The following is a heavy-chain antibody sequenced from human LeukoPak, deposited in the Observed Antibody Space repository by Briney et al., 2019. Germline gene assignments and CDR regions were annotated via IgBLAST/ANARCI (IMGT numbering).Heavy chain of an antibody. J-gene: IGHJ4*02. V-gene: IGHV4-4*02. CDR1: VGSISSNNW. Sequence: SGTLSLTCAVPVGSISSNNWWSWVRQLPGKGLEWIGEIYHSGSTHYTPSPESRVTISVDKSKNQFSLKLSSVTAADTAVYYCAREGAAVAGQGVDYWGQGTLVTVSS. CDR3: AREGAAVAGQGVDY. D-gene: IGHD6-19*01. CDR2: IYHSGST.